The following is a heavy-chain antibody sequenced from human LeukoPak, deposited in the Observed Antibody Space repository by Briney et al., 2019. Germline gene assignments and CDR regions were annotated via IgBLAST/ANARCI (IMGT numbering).Heavy chain of an antibody. CDR2: ISSSSSYI. D-gene: IGHD4-11*01. CDR3: ARDKSLPRSTYSNYAPFDY. CDR1: GFTFSSYS. J-gene: IGHJ4*02. Sequence: GGSLRLSCAASGFTFSSYSMNWVRQAPGKGLEWVSSISSSSSYIYYADSVKGRFTISGDNAKNSLYLQMNSLRAEDTAVYYCARDKSLPRSTYSNYAPFDYWGQGTLVTVSS. V-gene: IGHV3-21*01.